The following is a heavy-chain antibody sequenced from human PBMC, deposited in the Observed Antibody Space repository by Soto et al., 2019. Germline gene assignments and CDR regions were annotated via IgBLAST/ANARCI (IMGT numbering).Heavy chain of an antibody. Sequence: GGSLRLSCAASGFTFSSYSMNWVRQAPGKGLEWVSSISSSSSYIYYADSVKGRFTISRDNAKNSLYLQMNSLRAEDTAVYYCARDTSSWRHYYYYYGMDVWGQGTTVTVSS. D-gene: IGHD6-13*01. CDR3: ARDTSSWRHYYYYYGMDV. CDR2: ISSSSSYI. J-gene: IGHJ6*02. V-gene: IGHV3-21*01. CDR1: GFTFSSYS.